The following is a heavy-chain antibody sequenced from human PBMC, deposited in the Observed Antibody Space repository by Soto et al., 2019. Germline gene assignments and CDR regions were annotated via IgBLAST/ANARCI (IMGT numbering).Heavy chain of an antibody. CDR3: ARDIYRDYGYYYYGMDV. CDR2: ISSSSSYI. J-gene: IGHJ6*02. V-gene: IGHV3-21*01. D-gene: IGHD4-17*01. Sequence: EVQLVESGGGLVKPGGSLRLSCAASGFTFSSYSMNWVRQAPGKGLEWVSSISSSSSYIYYADSVKGRFTISRDNAKNSLYLQMNSLRAEDTAVYYCARDIYRDYGYYYYGMDVWGQGTTVTVSS. CDR1: GFTFSSYS.